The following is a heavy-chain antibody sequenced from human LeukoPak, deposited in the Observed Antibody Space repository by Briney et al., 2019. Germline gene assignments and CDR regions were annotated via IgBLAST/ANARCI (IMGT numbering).Heavy chain of an antibody. J-gene: IGHJ6*03. V-gene: IGHV4-61*02. D-gene: IGHD2-2*01. Sequence: SQTLSLTCTVSGGSISSGSYYWSWIRQPAGKGLEWIGRIYTSGSTNYNPSLKSRVTISVDTSKNQFSLKLSSATAADTAVYYCARARFGVTSSFYYYYMDVWGKGTTVTVSS. CDR3: ARARFGVTSSFYYYYMDV. CDR1: GGSISSGSYY. CDR2: IYTSGST.